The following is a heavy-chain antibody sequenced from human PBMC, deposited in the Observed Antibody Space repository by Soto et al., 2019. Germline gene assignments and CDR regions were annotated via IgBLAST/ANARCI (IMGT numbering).Heavy chain of an antibody. D-gene: IGHD2-15*01. CDR1: GGSISSSNW. J-gene: IGHJ6*02. Sequence: QVQLQESGPGLVKPSGTLSLTCAVSGGSISSSNWWSWVRQPPGKGLEWIGEIYHSGSTNYNPSLTCRVTISVDKSKNQFSLKLSSVTAADTAVYYCARAGRGYCSGGSCYSGLHGMDVWGQGTTVTVSS. CDR3: ARAGRGYCSGGSCYSGLHGMDV. CDR2: IYHSGST. V-gene: IGHV4-4*02.